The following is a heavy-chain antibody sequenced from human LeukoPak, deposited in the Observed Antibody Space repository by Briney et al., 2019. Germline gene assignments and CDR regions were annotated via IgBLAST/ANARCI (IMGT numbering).Heavy chain of an antibody. CDR3: AREEGSFDAFDI. Sequence: GASVKVSCKASGYTFTSYDINWVRQATGQGLEWMGWMNPNSGNTGYAQKFQGRVTMTRNTSISTAYMELSRLKSDDTAVYYCAREEGSFDAFDIWGQGTIVTVSS. CDR1: GYTFTSYD. CDR2: MNPNSGNT. J-gene: IGHJ3*02. V-gene: IGHV1-8*01.